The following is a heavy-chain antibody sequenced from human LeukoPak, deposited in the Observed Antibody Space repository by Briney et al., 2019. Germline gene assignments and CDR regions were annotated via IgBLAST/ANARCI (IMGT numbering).Heavy chain of an antibody. CDR3: ASGVGATLDY. J-gene: IGHJ4*02. CDR2: IDPSDSYT. D-gene: IGHD1-26*01. CDR1: GSSFTSYW. V-gene: IGHV5-10-1*01. Sequence: GASLRISCKGSGSSFTSYWISWVRQMPGKGLEWMGRIDPSDSYTNYSPSFQGHVTISADKSISTAYLQWSSLKASDTAMYYCASGVGATLDYWGQGTLVTVSS.